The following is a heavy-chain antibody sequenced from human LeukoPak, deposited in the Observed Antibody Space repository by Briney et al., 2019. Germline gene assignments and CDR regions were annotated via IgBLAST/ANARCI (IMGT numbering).Heavy chain of an antibody. CDR1: GGSMTNLY. J-gene: IGHJ6*02. CDR2: IYDSGST. D-gene: IGHD2/OR15-2a*01. V-gene: IGHV4-59*01. CDR3: AKGGSTNFYYGDV. Sequence: PSETLSLTCSVSGGSMTNLYWTWIRQPPGKGLEWVGDIYDSGSTRYNTSLESRVAISVDTSKNQFSLKLSAVTAADTGVYYCAKGGSTNFYYGDVWGQGTTVSVSS.